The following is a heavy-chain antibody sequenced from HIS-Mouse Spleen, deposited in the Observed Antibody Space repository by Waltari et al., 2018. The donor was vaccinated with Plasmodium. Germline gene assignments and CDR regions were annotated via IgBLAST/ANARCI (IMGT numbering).Heavy chain of an antibody. J-gene: IGHJ4*02. CDR1: GFTVSSNY. D-gene: IGHD7-27*01. V-gene: IGHV3-53*02. CDR3: ARAAIAWGSPYYFDY. CDR2: IYSGGST. Sequence: EVQLVETGGGLIQPGGSLRPSCAASGFTVSSNYIRWVRQAPGKGLEWVSVIYSGGSTYYADSVKGRFTISRDNSKNTLYLQMNSLRAEDTAVYYCARAAIAWGSPYYFDYWGQGTLVTVSS.